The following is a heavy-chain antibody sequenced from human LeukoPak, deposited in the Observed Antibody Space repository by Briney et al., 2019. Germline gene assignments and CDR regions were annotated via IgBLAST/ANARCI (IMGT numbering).Heavy chain of an antibody. CDR3: ARGSLLHGYSYGSFDY. J-gene: IGHJ4*02. V-gene: IGHV1-69*05. D-gene: IGHD5-18*01. CDR2: IIPIFGTA. Sequence: SVKVSCKASGGTFSSYAISWVRQAPGQGLEWMGGIIPIFGTANYAQKFQGRVTITTDESTSTAYMELSSLRSEDTAVYYCARGSLLHGYSYGSFDYWGQGTLVTVSS. CDR1: GGTFSSYA.